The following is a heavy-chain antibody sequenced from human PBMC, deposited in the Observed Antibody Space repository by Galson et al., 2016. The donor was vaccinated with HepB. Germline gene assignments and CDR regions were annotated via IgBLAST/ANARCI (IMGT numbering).Heavy chain of an antibody. CDR1: GLDFRRYW. CDR2: INADGTAT. CDR3: AKEGRDILTGYYNGDAFEI. J-gene: IGHJ3*02. Sequence: SLRLSCAVSGLDFRRYWMHWVCQTPGKGLVWVSRINADGTATGYADSVKGRFTISRDNSKNTLYLQMNSLRAEDTAVYYCAKEGRDILTGYYNGDAFEIWGQGTMVTVSS. V-gene: IGHV3-74*01. D-gene: IGHD3-9*01.